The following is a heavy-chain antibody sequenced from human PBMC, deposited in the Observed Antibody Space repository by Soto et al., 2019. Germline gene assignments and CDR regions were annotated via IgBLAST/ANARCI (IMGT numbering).Heavy chain of an antibody. CDR2: IFWDDDK. J-gene: IGHJ4*02. CDR1: GFSLSTRGVG. V-gene: IGHV2-5*02. CDR3: AHRSRGYAYYFDQ. D-gene: IGHD5-12*01. Sequence: QITLKESGPTLVKPTQTLTLTCSFSGFSLSTRGVGVGWIRQPPGKALEWLALIFWDDDKWYSPSLRSRLTITEDTSKHQVVLTRTNMDPVDTATYYCAHRSRGYAYYFDQWGQGTLVTVSS.